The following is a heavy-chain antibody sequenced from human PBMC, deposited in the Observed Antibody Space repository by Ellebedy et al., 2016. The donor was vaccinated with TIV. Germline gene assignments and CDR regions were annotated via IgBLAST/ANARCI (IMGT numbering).Heavy chain of an antibody. Sequence: SETLSLXCTVSGGSLNSGSYFWGWIRQPPGKGLEWIESIDYSGKTYYNPSLKSRVSISQDTSKNQFSLQMTSVSDADTAVYYCFSYALHWVDGGGYWGQGILVTVSS. V-gene: IGHV4-39*07. D-gene: IGHD2-2*01. CDR3: FSYALHWVDGGGY. J-gene: IGHJ4*02. CDR2: IDYSGKT. CDR1: GGSLNSGSYF.